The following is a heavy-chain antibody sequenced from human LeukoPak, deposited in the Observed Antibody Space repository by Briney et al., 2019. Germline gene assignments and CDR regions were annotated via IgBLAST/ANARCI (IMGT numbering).Heavy chain of an antibody. J-gene: IGHJ4*02. CDR3: TRQPNFDF. CDR1: GFTFSGSA. V-gene: IGHV3-73*01. Sequence: PGGSLRLSCTASGFTFSGSAMHWVRQASGKGLEWVGRIRDKSNSYATAYAASVKGRFTISRDDSKNTAYLQMNSLKTEDTTVYYCTRQPNFDFWGQGTLVTVSS. CDR2: IRDKSNSYAT.